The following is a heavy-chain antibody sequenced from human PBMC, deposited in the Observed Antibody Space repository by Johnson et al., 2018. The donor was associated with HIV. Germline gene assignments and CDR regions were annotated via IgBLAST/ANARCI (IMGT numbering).Heavy chain of an antibody. V-gene: IGHV3-30*04. CDR3: AREFPITMVRGVMIGDAFDI. Sequence: QVKLVESGGGLVKPGGSLRLSCAASGFTFSSYAIHWVRQAPGKGLEWVAIISYDASSKDYADSVKGRFTISRDNSKNTLYLQMNSLRAEDTAVYYCAREFPITMVRGVMIGDAFDIWGQGTMVTVSS. J-gene: IGHJ3*02. CDR1: GFTFSSYA. D-gene: IGHD3-10*01. CDR2: ISYDASSK.